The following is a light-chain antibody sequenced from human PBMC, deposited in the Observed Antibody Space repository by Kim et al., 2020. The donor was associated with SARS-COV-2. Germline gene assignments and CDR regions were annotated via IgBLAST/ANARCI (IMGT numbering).Light chain of an antibody. CDR2: GAS. Sequence: GEGANPSCRASQSVSSSYIAWYQQKPGQAPRLLIYGASTRATDIPDRFSGSGSGTDFTLTISNVEPEDFAVYYCHQYLTSPLTFGQGTRLEIK. CDR1: QSVSSSY. CDR3: HQYLTSPLT. V-gene: IGKV3-20*01. J-gene: IGKJ5*01.